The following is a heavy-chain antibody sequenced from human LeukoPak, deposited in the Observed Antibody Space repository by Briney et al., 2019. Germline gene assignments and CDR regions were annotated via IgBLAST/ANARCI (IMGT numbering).Heavy chain of an antibody. CDR2: IYYSGST. D-gene: IGHD6-19*01. CDR1: GGSISHYF. Sequence: PSETLSLTCTVSGGSISHYFWSWIRQPPGKALEWIGYIYYSGSTNYNPSLKSRVTISVDTSKNQFSLKLSSVTAADTAVYYCAKTVAGYWHFDLWGRGTLVTVSS. CDR3: AKTVAGYWHFDL. J-gene: IGHJ2*01. V-gene: IGHV4-59*08.